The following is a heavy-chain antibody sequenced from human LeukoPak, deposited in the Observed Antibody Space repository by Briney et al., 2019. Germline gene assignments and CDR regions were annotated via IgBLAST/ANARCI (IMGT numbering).Heavy chain of an antibody. D-gene: IGHD6-6*01. J-gene: IGHJ5*02. CDR1: GGSFSGYY. CDR2: INHSGST. CDR3: AKRIAARPRGYWFDP. Sequence: PSETLSLICAVYGGSFSGYYWSWIRQPPGKGLEWIGEINHSGSTNYNPSLKSRVTISVDTSKNQFSLKVSSVTAADTAVYYCAKRIAARPRGYWFDPWGQGTLVTVSS. V-gene: IGHV4-34*01.